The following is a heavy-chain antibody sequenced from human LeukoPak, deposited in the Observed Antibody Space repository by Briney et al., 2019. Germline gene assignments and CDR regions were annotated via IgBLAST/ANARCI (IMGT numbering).Heavy chain of an antibody. CDR2: IKLTGEGWTT. J-gene: IGHJ4*02. Sequence: GGSLRLSCAASGFKFSDAWMTWVRQAPGKGLEWVGRIKLTGEGWTTDFAALVRDRFIISRDDSTNTLYLQMNSLKIEDTAVYFCAWDRSGYYTLHYWGQGTLVTVSS. D-gene: IGHD3-22*01. V-gene: IGHV3-15*01. CDR3: AWDRSGYYTLHY. CDR1: GFKFSDAW.